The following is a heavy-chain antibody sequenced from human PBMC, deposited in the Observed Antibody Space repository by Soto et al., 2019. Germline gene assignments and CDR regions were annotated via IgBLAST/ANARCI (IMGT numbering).Heavy chain of an antibody. CDR3: ARGQGAAAGTAPNWFDP. CDR1: GGSFSGYY. V-gene: IGHV4-34*01. J-gene: IGHJ5*02. CDR2: INHSGST. D-gene: IGHD6-13*01. Sequence: QVQLQQWGAGLLKPSETLSLTCAVYGGSFSGYYWSWIRQPPGKGLEWIGEINHSGSTNYNPSLKSRVTISVDTSKNQFSLKLSSVTAADTAVYYCARGQGAAAGTAPNWFDPWGQGTLVTVSS.